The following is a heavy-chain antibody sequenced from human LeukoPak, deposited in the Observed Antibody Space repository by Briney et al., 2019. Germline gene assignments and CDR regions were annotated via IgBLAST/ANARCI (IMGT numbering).Heavy chain of an antibody. V-gene: IGHV1-18*01. D-gene: IGHD2-2*01. CDR3: ARAPRYCSSTSCLIFDY. Sequence: ASVKVSCKASGYTFTSYGISWVRQAPGQGLEWMGWISAYNGNTNYAQKLQGRVTMTTDTSTSTAYMELRSLRSDDTAVYYCARAPRYCSSTSCLIFDYWGQGTLVTVSS. CDR1: GYTFTSYG. J-gene: IGHJ4*02. CDR2: ISAYNGNT.